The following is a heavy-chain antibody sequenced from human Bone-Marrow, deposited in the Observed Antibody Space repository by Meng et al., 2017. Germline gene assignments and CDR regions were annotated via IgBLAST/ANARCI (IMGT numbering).Heavy chain of an antibody. Sequence: SETLSLTCTVSGGSISSNYWSWIRQPPGKGLEWIGYIYYSGSTNYNPSLKSRVTISVDTSKIQFSLKLSSVTAADTAVYCCARAWGGSGSFYRDWGQGTLVTVSS. CDR1: GGSISSNY. CDR2: IYYSGST. CDR3: ARAWGGSGSFYRD. V-gene: IGHV4-59*01. D-gene: IGHD3-10*01. J-gene: IGHJ4*02.